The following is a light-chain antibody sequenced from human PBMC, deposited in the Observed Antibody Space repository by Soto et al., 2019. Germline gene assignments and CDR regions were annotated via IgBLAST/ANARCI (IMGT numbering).Light chain of an antibody. CDR2: GAS. V-gene: IGKV3-20*01. CDR1: QTVGGSS. J-gene: IGKJ1*01. Sequence: EIVLTQSPGTLSLSPGERATLSCRASQTVGGSSLAWYQQKPGQAPRLVIYGASFRATGIPDTFSGSGSGTNFTLTISRLEPEDFAVYYCHQYGSSPRTFGQGTKVEI. CDR3: HQYGSSPRT.